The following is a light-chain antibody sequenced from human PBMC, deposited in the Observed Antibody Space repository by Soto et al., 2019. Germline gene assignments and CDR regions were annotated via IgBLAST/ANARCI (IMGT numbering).Light chain of an antibody. CDR3: QHYNSYSEA. CDR2: DAS. V-gene: IGKV1-5*01. Sequence: DIQMTQSPSTLSASVGDRVTITCRASQSISNWLAWYQQKPGEAPKLLIYDASALPRGVPSRFSGSGSGTEFTLTISSLQPDDFATYYCQHYNSYSEAFGQGTKVDIK. J-gene: IGKJ1*01. CDR1: QSISNW.